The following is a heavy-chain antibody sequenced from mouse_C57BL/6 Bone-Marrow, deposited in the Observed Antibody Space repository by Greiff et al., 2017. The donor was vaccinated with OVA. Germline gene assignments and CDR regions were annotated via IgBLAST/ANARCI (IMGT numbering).Heavy chain of an antibody. CDR2: ISDGGSYT. Sequence: EVKLVESGGGLVKPGGSLKLSCAASGFTFSSYAMSWVRQTPEKRLEWVATISDGGSYTYYPDNVKGRFTISRDNAKNNLYLQMSHLKSEDTAMYYCARDREDGYNGNYFDYWGQGTTLTVSS. D-gene: IGHD2-3*01. CDR1: GFTFSSYA. V-gene: IGHV5-4*01. J-gene: IGHJ2*01. CDR3: ARDREDGYNGNYFDY.